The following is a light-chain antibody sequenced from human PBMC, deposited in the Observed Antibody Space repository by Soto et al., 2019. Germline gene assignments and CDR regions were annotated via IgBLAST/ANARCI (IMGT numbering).Light chain of an antibody. CDR3: SSYTSSSTLYV. CDR2: EVS. V-gene: IGLV2-14*01. CDR1: NSDVGGYNY. Sequence: QSALTQPASVSGSPGQSITISRTGTNSDVGGYNYVSWYQQHPGKAPKLIIYEVSNRPSGVSNRFSGSKSGNPASLTISGLQAEDESDYYCSSYTSSSTLYVFGTGTKVTVL. J-gene: IGLJ1*01.